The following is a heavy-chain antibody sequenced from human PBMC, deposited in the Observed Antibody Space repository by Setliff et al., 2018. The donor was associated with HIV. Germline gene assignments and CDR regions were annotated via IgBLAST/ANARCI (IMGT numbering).Heavy chain of an antibody. D-gene: IGHD2-2*01. J-gene: IGHJ5*01. CDR1: GFTFAGYY. V-gene: IGHV1-2*04. CDR2: INPKSGGT. Sequence: ASVKVSCKASGFTFAGYYIHWVRQAPGQGLEWMGWINPKSGGTNSAQKFQGWVTMTRDTSISTAYMELSRLRSDDTAVYYCATSTSAWYDYWGLGTRVTVSS. CDR3: ATSTSAWYDY.